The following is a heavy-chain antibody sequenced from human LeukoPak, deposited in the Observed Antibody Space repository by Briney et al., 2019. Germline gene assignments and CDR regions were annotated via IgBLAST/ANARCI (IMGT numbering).Heavy chain of an antibody. CDR2: IYYSGST. CDR1: GGSISSYY. D-gene: IGHD2-21*02. Sequence: SETLPLTCTVSGGSISSYYWSWIRQPPGKGLEWIGYIYYSGSTNYNPSLKSRVTMSIDTSKNQFSLTLSSVTAADTAVYYCARREARSYCGGDCYFDYWGQGTLVTVSS. J-gene: IGHJ4*02. V-gene: IGHV4-59*08. CDR3: ARREARSYCGGDCYFDY.